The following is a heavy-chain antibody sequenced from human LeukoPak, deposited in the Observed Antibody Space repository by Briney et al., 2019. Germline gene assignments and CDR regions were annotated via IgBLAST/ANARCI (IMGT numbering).Heavy chain of an antibody. CDR1: GFAFSGYS. Sequence: GGSLRLSCAASGFAFSGYSMSWVRQAPGKGLEWVAKMNEYGSEIFYLDSVKGRFTISRDNAKNSLYLQMNSLRAEDTAVYYCARPRGCGSTRCNNFDYWGQGTLVTVSS. J-gene: IGHJ4*02. CDR3: ARPRGCGSTRCNNFDY. CDR2: MNEYGSEI. V-gene: IGHV3-7*01. D-gene: IGHD2-2*01.